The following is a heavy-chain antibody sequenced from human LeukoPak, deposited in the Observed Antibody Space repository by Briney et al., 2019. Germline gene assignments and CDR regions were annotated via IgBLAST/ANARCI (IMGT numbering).Heavy chain of an antibody. D-gene: IGHD5-18*01. Sequence: PGGSLRPSCAASGFTFSSYAMHWVRQAPGKGLEWVAVISYDGSNKYYADSVKGRFTISRDNSKNTLYLQMNSLRAEDTAVYYCARDLSAMGDYWGQGTLVTVSS. CDR1: GFTFSSYA. CDR3: ARDLSAMGDY. J-gene: IGHJ4*02. CDR2: ISYDGSNK. V-gene: IGHV3-30*04.